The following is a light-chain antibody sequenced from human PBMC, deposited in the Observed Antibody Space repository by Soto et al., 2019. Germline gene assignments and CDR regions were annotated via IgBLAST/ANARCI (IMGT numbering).Light chain of an antibody. V-gene: IGKV3-15*01. CDR1: QSVSSD. CDR2: GAA. Sequence: EVVMTQSPATLSVSPGERVLLSCRASQSVSSDLAWYHQKPGQPPRLLIYGAATRATGIPGRFSGSWSGTECTLTISSLKSEDFGVYYCQQYNEWPLTFGGGTKVEIK. J-gene: IGKJ4*01. CDR3: QQYNEWPLT.